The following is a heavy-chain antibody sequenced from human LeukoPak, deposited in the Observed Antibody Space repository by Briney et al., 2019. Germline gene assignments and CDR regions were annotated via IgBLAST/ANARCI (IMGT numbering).Heavy chain of an antibody. J-gene: IGHJ6*04. V-gene: IGHV3-48*03. CDR1: GFTFSSYE. CDR2: ISSSGSTI. Sequence: GGSLRLSCAPSGFTFSSYEMNWVRQAPGKGLQWVSYISSSGSTIYYADSVKGRFTISRVNAKNSLYLQMNSLRAEDTAVYYCAELGITMIGGVWGKGTTVTISS. CDR3: AELGITMIGGV. D-gene: IGHD3-10*02.